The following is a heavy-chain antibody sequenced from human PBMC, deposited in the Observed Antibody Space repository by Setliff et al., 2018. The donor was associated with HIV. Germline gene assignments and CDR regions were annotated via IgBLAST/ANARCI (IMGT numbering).Heavy chain of an antibody. D-gene: IGHD2-15*01. V-gene: IGHV3-33*01. CDR2: IWYDGSNK. Sequence: PGGSLGLSCAASGFSFSTYGMHWVRQAPGKGLEWVAVIWYDGSNKSYADSVKGRFSISRDNSKNTLYLQMNSLRAEDTAVYYCASMVGSELANYYYYYMDVWGKGTTVTVSS. CDR3: ASMVGSELANYYYYYMDV. CDR1: GFSFSTYG. J-gene: IGHJ6*03.